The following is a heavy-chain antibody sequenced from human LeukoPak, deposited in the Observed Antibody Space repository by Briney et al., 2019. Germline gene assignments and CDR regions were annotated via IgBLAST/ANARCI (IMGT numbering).Heavy chain of an antibody. V-gene: IGHV3-74*01. J-gene: IGHJ4*02. CDR1: GFTFSSYW. Sequence: HPGGCLRLSCAASGFTFSSYWMHWVRQAPGKGLVWVSRINSDGSTASCADSVKGRFIISRDNAKNTLYLQMNSLRAEDTAVYYCVRAVAGAFDYWGQGTLVTVSS. CDR3: VRAVAGAFDY. CDR2: INSDGSTA. D-gene: IGHD6-19*01.